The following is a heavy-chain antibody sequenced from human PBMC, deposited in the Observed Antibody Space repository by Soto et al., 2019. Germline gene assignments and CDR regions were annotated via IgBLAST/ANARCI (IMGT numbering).Heavy chain of an antibody. D-gene: IGHD6-13*01. CDR2: LTYDGSKI. J-gene: IGHJ4*02. Sequence: PGGSLRLSCAASGFIFSDYGMHWVRQAPGKGLEWVAGLTYDGSKIYYADSARGRFTISRDNSRNTFYLQMNSLRVEETAVYYCTNGLNSRSQESSPFAYWGQGALVTVSS. CDR1: GFIFSDYG. V-gene: IGHV3-30*18. CDR3: TNGLNSRSQESSPFAY.